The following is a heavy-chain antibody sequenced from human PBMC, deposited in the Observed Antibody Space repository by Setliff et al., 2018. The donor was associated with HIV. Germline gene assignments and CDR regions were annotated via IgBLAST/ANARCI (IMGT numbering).Heavy chain of an antibody. Sequence: SETLSLTCTVSGGSISSYYWSWIRQPPGKALEWIGYIYTSGSTNYNPSLKSRVTISIDTSKKQFSLRLTSVTAADSAVYYCARHGYSSDLRISYCDSWGQGSLVTVSS. V-gene: IGHV4-4*08. CDR2: IYTSGST. D-gene: IGHD5-18*01. CDR3: ARHGYSSDLRISYCDS. CDR1: GGSISSYY. J-gene: IGHJ4*02.